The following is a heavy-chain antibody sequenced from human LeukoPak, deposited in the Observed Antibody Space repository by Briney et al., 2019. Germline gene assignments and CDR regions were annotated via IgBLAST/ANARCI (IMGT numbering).Heavy chain of an antibody. CDR3: ARDLNREDFDY. D-gene: IGHD3-9*01. Sequence: QTGGSLRLSCEASGFTFSNYDMHWVRQAPGKGLEWLATVWYDGSDKYYADSVKGRFTVSRDNSKNTLYLQMNSLRADDTAVYYCARDLNREDFDYWGQGTLVAVSS. J-gene: IGHJ4*02. V-gene: IGHV3-33*01. CDR2: VWYDGSDK. CDR1: GFTFSNYD.